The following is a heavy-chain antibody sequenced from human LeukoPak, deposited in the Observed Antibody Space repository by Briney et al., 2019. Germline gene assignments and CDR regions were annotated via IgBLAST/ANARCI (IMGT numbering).Heavy chain of an antibody. CDR2: IWYDGSNK. J-gene: IGHJ4*02. CDR1: GFTFSSYG. Sequence: PGGSLSLSCAASGFTFSSYGMHWVRQAPGTGMEWVAVIWYDGSNKYYADSVKGRFTISRDNSKNTLYLQMNSLRAEDTAVYYCARDKIAAADYWGQGTLVTVSS. CDR3: ARDKIAAADY. D-gene: IGHD6-13*01. V-gene: IGHV3-33*01.